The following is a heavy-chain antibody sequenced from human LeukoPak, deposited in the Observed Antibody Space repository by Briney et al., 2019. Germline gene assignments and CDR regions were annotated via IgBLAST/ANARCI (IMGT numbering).Heavy chain of an antibody. D-gene: IGHD6-19*01. J-gene: IGHJ4*02. CDR2: ISSSSSYI. CDR3: ARGLRRIAVPVPDY. V-gene: IGHV3-21*01. CDR1: GFTFSSSA. Sequence: GGSLRLSCAASGFTFSSSAMSWVRQAPGKGLEWVSSISSSSSYIYYADSVKGRFTISRDNAKNSLYLQMNSLRAEDTAVYYCARGLRRIAVPVPDYWGQGTLVTVSS.